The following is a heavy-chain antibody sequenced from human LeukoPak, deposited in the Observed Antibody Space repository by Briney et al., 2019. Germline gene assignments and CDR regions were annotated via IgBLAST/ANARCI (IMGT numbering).Heavy chain of an antibody. V-gene: IGHV3-23*01. CDR1: GFKFSSNW. CDR2: ISGSGGST. CDR3: AKVIGFVVVTGSYFDY. J-gene: IGHJ4*02. Sequence: GGSLRLSCAASGFKFSSNWMSWVRQAPGKGLEWVSAISGSGGSTYYADSVKGRFTISRDNSKNTLDLQMNSLRAEDTAVYYCAKVIGFVVVTGSYFDYWGQGTLVTVSS. D-gene: IGHD2-21*02.